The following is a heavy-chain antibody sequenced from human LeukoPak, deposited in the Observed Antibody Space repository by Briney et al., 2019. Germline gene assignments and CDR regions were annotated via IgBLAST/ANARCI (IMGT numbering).Heavy chain of an antibody. CDR3: AREEGSGCYDS. CDR1: GYTFTGYY. Sequence: ASVKVSCKASGYTFTGYYLHWVRQAPGQGLEWMGWINPNSGGTNYAQRFQGRVTMTRDTSISTAYMELSRLRSDDTAVYYCAREEGSGCYDSWGQGTRLTVSS. J-gene: IGHJ4*02. D-gene: IGHD6-19*01. CDR2: INPNSGGT. V-gene: IGHV1-2*02.